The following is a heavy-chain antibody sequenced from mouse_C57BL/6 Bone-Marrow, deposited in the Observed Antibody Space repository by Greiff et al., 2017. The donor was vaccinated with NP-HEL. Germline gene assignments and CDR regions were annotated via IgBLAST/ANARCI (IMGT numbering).Heavy chain of an antibody. CDR1: GYTFTSYT. CDR2: INPSSGYT. CDR3: ARLLWYPDY. D-gene: IGHD2-1*01. J-gene: IGHJ2*01. V-gene: IGHV1-4*01. Sequence: VQGVESGAELARPGASVKMSCKASGYTFTSYTMHWVKQRPGQGLEWIGYINPSSGYTKYNQKFKDKATLTADKSSSTAYMQLSSLTSEDSAVYYCARLLWYPDYWGQGTTLTVSS.